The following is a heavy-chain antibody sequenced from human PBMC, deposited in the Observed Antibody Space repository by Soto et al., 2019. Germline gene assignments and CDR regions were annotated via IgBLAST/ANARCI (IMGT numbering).Heavy chain of an antibody. V-gene: IGHV4-59*01. D-gene: IGHD1-1*01. CDR2: IYYSGST. CDR1: GGSISSYY. CDR3: ARDSTGMPPNYYYYGMDV. J-gene: IGHJ6*02. Sequence: SETLSLTCTVSGGSISSYYWSWIRQPPGKGLEWIGYIYYSGSTNYNPSLKSRVTISVDTSKNQFSLKLSSVTAADTAVYYCARDSTGMPPNYYYYGMDVWGQGXTVTVYS.